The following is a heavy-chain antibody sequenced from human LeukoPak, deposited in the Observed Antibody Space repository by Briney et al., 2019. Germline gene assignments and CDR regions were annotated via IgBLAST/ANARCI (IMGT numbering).Heavy chain of an antibody. CDR1: GYTFTGYY. D-gene: IGHD4-23*01. J-gene: IGHJ4*02. V-gene: IGHV1-2*02. CDR3: AKAMGGNFYFDY. CDR2: IKANSGGT. Sequence: ASVKVSCKASGYTFTGYYMHWVRQAPGQGLEWMGWIKANSGGTNYAQKFQGRVTMTRDTSITTAYMELSRLRSDDTAVYYCAKAMGGNFYFDYWGQGTLVTVSS.